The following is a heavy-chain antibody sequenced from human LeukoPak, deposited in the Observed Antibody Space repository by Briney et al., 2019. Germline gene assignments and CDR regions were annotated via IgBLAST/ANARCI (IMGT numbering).Heavy chain of an antibody. CDR2: ISGSGGSS. CDR1: GFTFSSYA. V-gene: IGHV3-23*01. CDR3: AKEYSTPLYYFDY. D-gene: IGHD2/OR15-2a*01. Sequence: GGSLRLSCAASGFTFSSYAMSWVRQAPGKGLEWVSAISGSGGSSYYADSVKGRFTISRDNSKNTLYLQVHSLRAEDTAIYYCAKEYSTPLYYFDYWGQGTLVTVSS. J-gene: IGHJ4*02.